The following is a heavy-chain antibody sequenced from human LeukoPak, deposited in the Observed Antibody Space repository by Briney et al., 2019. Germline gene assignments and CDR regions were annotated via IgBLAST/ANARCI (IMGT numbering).Heavy chain of an antibody. Sequence: ASVKVSCKPSGYTFTTYGISWVRQAPGQGLEWMGRISGSNGNTKYAQKVQGRVTMTTDTSTTTAYMEVRSLRSDDTAVYYCARDRDRMVQGVTALFDYWGQGTLVTVSS. CDR1: GYTFTTYG. V-gene: IGHV1-18*04. J-gene: IGHJ4*02. D-gene: IGHD3-10*01. CDR2: ISGSNGNT. CDR3: ARDRDRMVQGVTALFDY.